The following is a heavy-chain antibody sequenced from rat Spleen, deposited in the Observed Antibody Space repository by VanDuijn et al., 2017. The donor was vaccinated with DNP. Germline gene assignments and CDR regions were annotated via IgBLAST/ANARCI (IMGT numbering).Heavy chain of an antibody. V-gene: IGHV3-1*01. J-gene: IGHJ4*01. Sequence: EVQLQESGPGLVKPSQSLSLTCSVTGFSITRSYRWNWIRKFPGSKLEWMGYISYSGSTSYNPSLKSRISITRDTSKNQFFLQLNSVTTEDTATYYCARQGITMMVMGVMDAWGQGTSVTVSS. CDR3: ARQGITMMVMGVMDA. D-gene: IGHD1-12*03. CDR2: ISYSGST. CDR1: GFSITRSY.